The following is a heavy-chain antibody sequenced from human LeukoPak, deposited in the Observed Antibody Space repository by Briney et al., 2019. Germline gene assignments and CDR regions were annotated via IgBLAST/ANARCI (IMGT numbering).Heavy chain of an antibody. D-gene: IGHD3-3*02. J-gene: IGHJ4*02. V-gene: IGHV3-23*01. Sequence: GGSLRLSCAASGFTFSSYSMNWVRQAPGKGLEWLSALGGEQSGSWTKSADSVKGRFTISRDNSENTLYMQMDSLTVEDTAVYYCARAGVISGWDSWGQGVLVTVSS. CDR1: GFTFSSYS. CDR3: ARAGVISGWDS. CDR2: LGGEQSGSWT.